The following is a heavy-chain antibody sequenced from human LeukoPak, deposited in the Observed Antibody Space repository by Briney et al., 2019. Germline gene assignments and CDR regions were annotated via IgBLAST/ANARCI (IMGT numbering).Heavy chain of an antibody. CDR2: IYPRDSDT. V-gene: IGHV5-51*01. CDR3: ARHSDVIGAI. D-gene: IGHD3-10*01. J-gene: IGHJ4*02. Sequence: AESLKISCKASGYTFTHQWIGWVRQQSGSVLELMGIIYPRDSDTRYSPSFQGHVSISADTSINTAYLEWSRLEASDTAIYYCARHSDVIGAIWGQGTLVTVSS. CDR1: GYTFTHQW.